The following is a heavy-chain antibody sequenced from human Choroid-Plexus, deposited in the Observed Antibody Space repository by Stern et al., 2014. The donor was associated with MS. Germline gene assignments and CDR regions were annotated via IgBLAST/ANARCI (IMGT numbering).Heavy chain of an antibody. Sequence: QDQLVQSGAEVKKPGASVKVSCKTSGYIFTGYYIHWVRQAPGQGLEWMAWINPNNGGAKYAEKSQGRVTMSRDTANSTAYVELSSLTSDDTAVYYCARDQRGITIFGVVTDYYYQGMDVWGQGTTVTVSS. CDR1: GYIFTGYY. CDR2: INPNNGGA. J-gene: IGHJ6*02. D-gene: IGHD3-3*01. V-gene: IGHV1-2*02. CDR3: ARDQRGITIFGVVTDYYYQGMDV.